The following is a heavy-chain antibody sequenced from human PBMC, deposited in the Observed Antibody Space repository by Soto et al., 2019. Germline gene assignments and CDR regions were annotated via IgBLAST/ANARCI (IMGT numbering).Heavy chain of an antibody. CDR2: ISYDGSNK. D-gene: IGHD3-3*01. CDR1: GFTFSSYG. CDR3: SKDSEWKSLENDFDY. J-gene: IGHJ4*02. Sequence: QVQLVESGGGVVQPGRSLRLSCGASGFTFSSYGMHWVRQAPGKGLEWVALISYDGSNKQYGDSVKGRFTISRDNSKDTMSLHMNSMRTEDTAVYYCSKDSEWKSLENDFDYWGQGTLVTVSS. V-gene: IGHV3-30*18.